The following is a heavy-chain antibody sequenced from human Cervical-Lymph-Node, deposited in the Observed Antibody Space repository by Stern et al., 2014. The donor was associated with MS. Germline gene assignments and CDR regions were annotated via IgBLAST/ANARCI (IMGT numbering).Heavy chain of an antibody. CDR3: ALSSETSDRWYSLGYDL. Sequence: QVQLQQSGAGVTKPSSSVKVSCKASGGTFSKFPSSWVREAPGQGLELMGVSFPVVGTPTSAQDFSGRVTITADVSTSTVYMELSSLRSDDTAVYYCALSSETSDRWYSLGYDLWGQGPLVTVSS. D-gene: IGHD6-13*01. V-gene: IGHV1-69*01. CDR1: GGTFSKFP. J-gene: IGHJ5*02. CDR2: SFPVVGTP.